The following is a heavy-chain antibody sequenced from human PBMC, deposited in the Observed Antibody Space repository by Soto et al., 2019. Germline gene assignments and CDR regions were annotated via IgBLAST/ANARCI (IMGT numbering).Heavy chain of an antibody. J-gene: IGHJ4*02. CDR1: GGSISSSSYY. D-gene: IGHD2-2*01. Sequence: QLQLQESGPGLVKPSETLSLTCTVSGGSISSSSYYWGWIRQPPGKGLEWIGSIYYSGSTYYNPSLKSRVTISVDTSKNQFSLKLSSLTAADTAVYYCARQTYIVVVPAAIEFDYWGQGTLVTVSS. V-gene: IGHV4-39*01. CDR2: IYYSGST. CDR3: ARQTYIVVVPAAIEFDY.